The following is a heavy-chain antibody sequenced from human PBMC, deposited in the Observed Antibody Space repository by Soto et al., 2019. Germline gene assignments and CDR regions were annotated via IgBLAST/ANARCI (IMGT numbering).Heavy chain of an antibody. CDR1: GFTFSSYA. CDR2: ISGRGGST. CDR3: AKGSSFYNYYYMDV. V-gene: IGHV3-23*01. D-gene: IGHD6-13*01. Sequence: GGSLRLSCAASGFTFSSYAMSWVRQAPGEGLEWVSAISGRGGSTYYADSVKGRFTISRDNSKNTLYLQMNSLRAEDTAVYYCAKGSSFYNYYYMDVWGKGTTVTVSS. J-gene: IGHJ6*03.